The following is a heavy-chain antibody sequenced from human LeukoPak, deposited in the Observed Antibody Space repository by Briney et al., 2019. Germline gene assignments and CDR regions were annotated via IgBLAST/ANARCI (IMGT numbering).Heavy chain of an antibody. Sequence: GRSLRLSCAASGFTFSSYGMHWVRQDPGKGLEWVAVISYDGSNKYYADSVKGRFTISRDNSKNTLYLQMNSLRAEDTAVYYCAKDQIQLWLGSVDYWGQGTLVTVSS. CDR3: AKDQIQLWLGSVDY. D-gene: IGHD5-18*01. J-gene: IGHJ4*02. V-gene: IGHV3-30*18. CDR2: ISYDGSNK. CDR1: GFTFSSYG.